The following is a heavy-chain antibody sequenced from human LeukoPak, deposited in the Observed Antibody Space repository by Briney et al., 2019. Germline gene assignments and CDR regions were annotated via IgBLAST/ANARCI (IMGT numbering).Heavy chain of an antibody. CDR1: GGSISSGDYY. D-gene: IGHD6-13*01. V-gene: IGHV4-30-4*01. CDR2: IYYSGST. Sequence: SETLSLTRTVSGGSISSGDYYWSWIRQPPGKGLEWIGYIYYSGSTYYNPSLKSRVTISVDTSKNQFSLKLSSVTAADTAVYYCARVYSSSWYVIFDYWGQGTLVTVSS. CDR3: ARVYSSSWYVIFDY. J-gene: IGHJ4*02.